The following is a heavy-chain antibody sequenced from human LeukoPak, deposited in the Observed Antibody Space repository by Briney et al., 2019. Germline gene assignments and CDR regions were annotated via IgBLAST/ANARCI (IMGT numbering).Heavy chain of an antibody. Sequence: GGSLRPSCAASGFTFSSYAMSWVRQAPGKGLEWVSAISGSGGSTYYADSVKGRFTISRDNSKNTLYLQMNSLRAEDTAVYYCAKDRDSSGWYGWYFDLWGRGTLVTVSS. CDR3: AKDRDSSGWYGWYFDL. CDR2: ISGSGGST. CDR1: GFTFSSYA. J-gene: IGHJ2*01. V-gene: IGHV3-23*01. D-gene: IGHD6-19*01.